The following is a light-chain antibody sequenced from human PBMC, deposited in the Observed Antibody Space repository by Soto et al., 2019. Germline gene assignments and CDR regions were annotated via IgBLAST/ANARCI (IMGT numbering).Light chain of an antibody. CDR3: LQANSFPFT. CDR2: AAS. CDR1: QGISSC. V-gene: IGKV1-12*01. J-gene: IGKJ3*01. Sequence: DIPMTQSPSSVAASVGDRVTITCRASQGISSCLAWYQQKPGKAPKLLIYAASRFQSGVPSRFSGSGSGTDFTLTISSRQPEDFATYYCLQANSFPFTFGPGTKVDIK.